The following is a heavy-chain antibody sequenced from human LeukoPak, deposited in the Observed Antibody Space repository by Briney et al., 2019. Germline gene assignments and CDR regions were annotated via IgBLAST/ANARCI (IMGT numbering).Heavy chain of an antibody. V-gene: IGHV3-48*03. D-gene: IGHD3-10*02. J-gene: IGHJ6*04. CDR3: AELGITMIGGV. Sequence: GGSLRLSCAASGFTFSSYEINCVRRAPGKGLEWVSYISSSVSTIYYADSVKGRFTISRDNAKNSLYLQMNSLRAEDTAVYYCAELGITMIGGVWGKGTAVTISS. CDR1: GFTFSSYE. CDR2: ISSSVSTI.